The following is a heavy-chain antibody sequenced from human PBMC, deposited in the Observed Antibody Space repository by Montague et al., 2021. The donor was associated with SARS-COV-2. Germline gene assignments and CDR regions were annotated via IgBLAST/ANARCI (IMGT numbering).Heavy chain of an antibody. CDR3: AREKRSSYFSDY. J-gene: IGHJ4*02. V-gene: IGHV4-61*01. D-gene: IGHD6-6*01. CDR2: VYFTGGT. CDR1: GGSISSGSYY. Sequence: SETLSLTCTVSGGSISSGSYYWSWIRQPPGKGLEWIGYVYFTGGTNYNPTLKSRVTISLDTSRNQFSLNFDSVTAADTAVYFCAREKRSSYFSDYWGQGIMVTVSS.